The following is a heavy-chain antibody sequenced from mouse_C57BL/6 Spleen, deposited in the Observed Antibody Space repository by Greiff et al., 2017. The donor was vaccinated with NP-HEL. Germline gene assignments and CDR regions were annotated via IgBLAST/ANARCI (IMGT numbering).Heavy chain of an antibody. J-gene: IGHJ2*01. V-gene: IGHV3-5*01. CDR2: ISYSGTI. CDR1: GISITTGNYR. D-gene: IGHD1-1*01. CDR3: ARDYYGRSDY. Sequence: EVKLMESGPGLVKPSQTVFLTCTVTGISITTGNYRWSWIRQFPGNKLEWIGYISYSGTITYKPSLTSRTTITRDTPKNQFFLEMNSLTAEDTATYYCARDYYGRSDYWGQGTTLTVSS.